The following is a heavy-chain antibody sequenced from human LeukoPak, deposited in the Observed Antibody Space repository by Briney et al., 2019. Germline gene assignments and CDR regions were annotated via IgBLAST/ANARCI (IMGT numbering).Heavy chain of an antibody. J-gene: IGHJ6*02. CDR3: ARVPYSSSWYYSSYCYYGMDV. V-gene: IGHV3-30*04. CDR1: GFTFSSYA. D-gene: IGHD6-13*01. Sequence: PGRSLRLSCAASGFTFSSYAMHWVRQAPGKGLEWVAVISYDGSNKYYADSVKGRFTISRDNSKNTLYLQMNSLRAEDTAVYYCARVPYSSSWYYSSYCYYGMDVWGQGTTVTVSS. CDR2: ISYDGSNK.